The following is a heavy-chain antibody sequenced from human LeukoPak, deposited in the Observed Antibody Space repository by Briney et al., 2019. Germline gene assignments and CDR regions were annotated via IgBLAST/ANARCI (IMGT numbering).Heavy chain of an antibody. CDR3: TRDPDTSSKVDY. J-gene: IGHJ4*02. D-gene: IGHD6-6*01. Sequence: PGRSLRLSCATSGFTFSDYYMSWIRHAPGKGLEWVSYISSSGSPLYYADSVKGRFTISRDNANNSVFLQMNSLRAEDTAVYYCTRDPDTSSKVDYWGQGALVTVSS. CDR1: GFTFSDYY. CDR2: ISSSGSPL. V-gene: IGHV3-11*01.